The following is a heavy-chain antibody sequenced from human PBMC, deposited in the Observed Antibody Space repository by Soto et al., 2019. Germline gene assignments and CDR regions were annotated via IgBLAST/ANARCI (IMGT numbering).Heavy chain of an antibody. D-gene: IGHD6-19*01. CDR2: SNPSGGST. J-gene: IGHJ3*02. CDR3: AREQIAVSGKLVFDI. CDR1: GYTFTSYY. V-gene: IGHV1-46*01. Sequence: ASVKVSCKASGYTFTSYYLHWVRQAPGQGLQWMGISNPSGGSTSYAQKFQGRVTMTRDTSTSTVYLELSSLRSEDTAVYYCAREQIAVSGKLVFDIWGKGTMVTVSS.